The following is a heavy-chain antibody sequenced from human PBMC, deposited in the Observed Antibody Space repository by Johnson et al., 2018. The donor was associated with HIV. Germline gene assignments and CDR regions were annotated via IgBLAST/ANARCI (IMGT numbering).Heavy chain of an antibody. CDR3: ARGLQSMTVVVTRGAFDI. D-gene: IGHD2-2*01. V-gene: IGHV3-53*01. CDR2: IYSGGST. CDR1: GVTVSTNY. Sequence: VQLVESGGGLVKPGGSLRLSCAASGVTVSTNYMSWVRQAPGKGLEWVSVIYSGGSTYYADSVKGRFTISRDNSKNTLYLQMNSLRVEDTAVYYCARGLQSMTVVVTRGAFDIWGQGTMVTVSS. J-gene: IGHJ3*02.